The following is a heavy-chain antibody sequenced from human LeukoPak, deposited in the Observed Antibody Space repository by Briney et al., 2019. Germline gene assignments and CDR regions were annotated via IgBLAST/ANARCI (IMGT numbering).Heavy chain of an antibody. D-gene: IGHD1-20*01. CDR1: GGSFSGYY. J-gene: IGHJ6*03. CDR2: INHSGST. V-gene: IGHV4-34*01. Sequence: SETLSLTCAVYGGSFSGYYWSWIRQPPGKGLEWIGEINHSGSTNYNPSLKSRVTISVDTSKNQFSLKLSSVTAADTAVYYGARGPITGKPYYYYYYMAVWGKGTTVTVSS. CDR3: ARGPITGKPYYYYYYMAV.